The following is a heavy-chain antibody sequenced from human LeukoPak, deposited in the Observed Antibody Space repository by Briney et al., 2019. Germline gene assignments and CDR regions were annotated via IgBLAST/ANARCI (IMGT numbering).Heavy chain of an antibody. D-gene: IGHD1-1*01. CDR3: ARVGRKLYGMDV. J-gene: IGHJ6*02. V-gene: IGHV4-59*01. CDR2: IYYSGST. Sequence: PSETLSLTCTVSGGSISSYYWSWIRQPPGKGLEWIGYIYYSGSTNYNPSLKSRVTISVDTSKNQFSLKLSSVTAADTAVYYCARVGRKLYGMDVRGQGTTVTVSS. CDR1: GGSISSYY.